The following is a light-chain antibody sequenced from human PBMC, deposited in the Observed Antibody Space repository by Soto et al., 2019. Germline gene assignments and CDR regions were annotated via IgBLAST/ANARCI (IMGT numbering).Light chain of an antibody. V-gene: IGKV1-5*03. J-gene: IGKJ1*01. Sequence: IQMTQSPSTLSASVGDRVTITCRASQSISIYLAWYQQKPGKAPKLLIYEASSLDSGVPSRFSGSGSGTEFTLTISSLQPDDFATYYCQHYNSYSEAFGQGTKVDIK. CDR1: QSISIY. CDR2: EAS. CDR3: QHYNSYSEA.